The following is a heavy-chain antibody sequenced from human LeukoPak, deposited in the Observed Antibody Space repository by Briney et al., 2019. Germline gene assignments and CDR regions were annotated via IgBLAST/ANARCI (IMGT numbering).Heavy chain of an antibody. J-gene: IGHJ4*02. CDR3: AREGGFYRPLDY. V-gene: IGHV4-4*02. CDR2: VHLDGRT. Sequence: PSGTLSLTCGVSGGSVINTNWWTWVRQPPGKGLEWIGEVHLDGRTNYNPSLESRLTMSVDVSENQVSLKLTSVTAADTAVYSCAREGGFYRPLDYSGQGTLVTVSS. CDR1: GGSVINTNW. D-gene: IGHD3-3*01.